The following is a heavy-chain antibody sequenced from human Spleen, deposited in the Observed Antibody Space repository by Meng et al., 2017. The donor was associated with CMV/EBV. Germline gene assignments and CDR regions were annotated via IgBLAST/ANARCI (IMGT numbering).Heavy chain of an antibody. CDR3: ARHGESYYYFYYGMDV. CDR2: IYYNGKT. Sequence: GSLRLSCTVSGGSITSSPYYWAWIRQPPGKGLEWVGTIYYNGKTYYSPSLKSRVTISVDTSKNHFSLRLRSVTAADAAVYYCARHGESYYYFYYGMDVWGRGTTVTVSS. CDR1: GGSITSSPYY. D-gene: IGHD7-27*01. J-gene: IGHJ6*02. V-gene: IGHV4-39*01.